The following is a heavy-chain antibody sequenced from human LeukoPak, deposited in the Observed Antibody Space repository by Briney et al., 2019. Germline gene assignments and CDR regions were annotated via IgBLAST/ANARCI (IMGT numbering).Heavy chain of an antibody. CDR2: ISDSGGST. J-gene: IGHJ4*02. CDR1: GFTFSNYA. D-gene: IGHD3-10*01. CDR3: AKSLSGGGYYFEY. V-gene: IGHV3-23*01. Sequence: PGGSLRLSCAASGFTFSNYAMTRVRQAPGKGLEWVSGISDSGGSTYYADSVKGRFTISRDNSKNTLYLQMNSLRAEDTAVYYCAKSLSGGGYYFEYWGQGTLVTVSS.